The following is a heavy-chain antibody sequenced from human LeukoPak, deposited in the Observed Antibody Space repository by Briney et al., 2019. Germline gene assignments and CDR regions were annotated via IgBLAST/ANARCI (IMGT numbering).Heavy chain of an antibody. Sequence: SETLSLTCNVSGGSISNDGYYWSWIRQHPGKGLEWLGYIYYSGSTYYNPSLKSRVTLSVDTSKSQFSLRLSSVTAADTAVYYCARDLTGDQFFDPWGQGTLVTVSS. CDR1: GGSISNDGYY. J-gene: IGHJ5*02. CDR3: ARDLTGDQFFDP. CDR2: IYYSGST. V-gene: IGHV4-31*03. D-gene: IGHD7-27*01.